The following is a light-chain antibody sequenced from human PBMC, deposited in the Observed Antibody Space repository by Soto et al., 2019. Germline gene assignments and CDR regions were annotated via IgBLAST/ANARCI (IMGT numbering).Light chain of an antibody. Sequence: QSALTQPASVSGSPGQSITISCTGTSSDVGSYNLVSWYQQYPGKVPKLMIYEDSKRPSGVSNRFSGSKSGNTASLTISGLQAEDEAHYYCCSYAGSSTVVFGGGTKLTVL. V-gene: IGLV2-23*01. J-gene: IGLJ2*01. CDR2: EDS. CDR1: SSDVGSYNL. CDR3: CSYAGSSTVV.